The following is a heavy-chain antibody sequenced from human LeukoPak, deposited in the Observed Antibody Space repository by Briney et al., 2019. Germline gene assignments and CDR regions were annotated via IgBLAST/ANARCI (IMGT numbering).Heavy chain of an antibody. CDR1: GGSISSSSFY. CDR3: ARLKLSFAY. CDR2: IYYSGST. Sequence: SETLSLTCTVSGGSISSSSFYWGWIRQPPGKGLQWIGSIYYSGSTYYNPSLKSRVIISVDTSKNQFSLKLSSVTAADTAVYYCARLKLSFAYWGQGTLVTVSS. J-gene: IGHJ4*02. V-gene: IGHV4-39*01.